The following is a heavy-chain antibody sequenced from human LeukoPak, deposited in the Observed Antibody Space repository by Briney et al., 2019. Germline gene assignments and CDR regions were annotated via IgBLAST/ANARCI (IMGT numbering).Heavy chain of an antibody. CDR1: VYSFTSYW. V-gene: IGHV5-51*06. CDR2: IYPGDSDT. D-gene: IGHD2-21*02. CDR3: ARGLRGWYFAY. J-gene: IGHJ4*02. Sequence: GESLNISCKGSVYSFTSYWIGWVRQMPGKGLEWMGIIYPGDSDTRDSPSFQGKVNISADKSISTAYLQWSSLKASDTAMYYCARGLRGWYFAYWGQGTLVTVSS.